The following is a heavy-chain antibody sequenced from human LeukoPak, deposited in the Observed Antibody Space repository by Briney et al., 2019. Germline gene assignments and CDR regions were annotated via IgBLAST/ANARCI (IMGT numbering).Heavy chain of an antibody. CDR2: INHSGST. Sequence: PSETLSLTCAVYGGSFSGYYWSWIRQPPGKGLEWIGEINHSGSTNYNPSLKSRVTISVDTSKNQFSLKLSSVTAADTAVYYCARRYCSSTSCEDYWGQGTLVTVSS. D-gene: IGHD2-2*01. J-gene: IGHJ4*02. V-gene: IGHV4-34*01. CDR1: GGSFSGYY. CDR3: ARRYCSSTSCEDY.